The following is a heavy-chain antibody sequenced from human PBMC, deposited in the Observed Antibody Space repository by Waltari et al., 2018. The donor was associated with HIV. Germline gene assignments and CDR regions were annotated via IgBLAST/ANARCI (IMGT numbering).Heavy chain of an antibody. CDR1: GGSISSSSYY. Sequence: QLQLQESGPGLVKPSETLSLTCTVSGGSISSSSYYRGWIRQPPGNGREWVGSIYNSGSTYYNPSLKSRVTISVDTSKNQFSLKLSSVTAADTAVYYCAREKPFSFVVVVAATGGYNWFDPWGQGTLVTVSS. D-gene: IGHD2-15*01. CDR2: IYNSGST. V-gene: IGHV4-39*07. J-gene: IGHJ5*02. CDR3: AREKPFSFVVVVAATGGYNWFDP.